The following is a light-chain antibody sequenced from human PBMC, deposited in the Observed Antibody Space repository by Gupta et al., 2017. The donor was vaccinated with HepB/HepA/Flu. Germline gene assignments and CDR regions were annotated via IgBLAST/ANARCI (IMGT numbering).Light chain of an antibody. J-gene: IGKJ4*01. CDR3: QETYDTSRT. CDR1: QSISSY. CDR2: AAT. Sequence: DIQMTQSPSSLSASVGDRVTITCRASQSISSYLNWYQQKPGKAPELLIYAATTLQTGVPSRFSGSGSGTDFTLTVSSLQPEDFATYYCQETYDTSRTFGGGTKVEIK. V-gene: IGKV1-39*01.